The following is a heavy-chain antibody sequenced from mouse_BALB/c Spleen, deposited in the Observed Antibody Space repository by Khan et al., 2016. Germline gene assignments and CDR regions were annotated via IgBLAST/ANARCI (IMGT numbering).Heavy chain of an antibody. CDR3: TRKGIFYGPDDSDS. J-gene: IGHJ2*01. CDR1: GYTFSDYE. CDR2: IDPETGGT. D-gene: IGHD2-1*01. V-gene: IGHV1-15*01. Sequence: QVQLQQSGAELVRPGASVPLYCQASGYTFSDYEMHWVKQTPVHGLQWIGSIDPETGGTAYNQKFKGQATLTASRSSSTSSMELRSLTSEDSAVYYCTRKGIFYGPDDSDSWGQGTTRAVSS.